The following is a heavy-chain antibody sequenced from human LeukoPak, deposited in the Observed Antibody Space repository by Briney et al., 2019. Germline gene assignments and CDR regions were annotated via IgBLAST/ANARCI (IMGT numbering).Heavy chain of an antibody. V-gene: IGHV3-48*02. CDR2: ISSSSSTI. J-gene: IGHJ4*02. CDR3: ARGSASNNWLVDY. CDR1: GFTFSSYG. D-gene: IGHD1-20*01. Sequence: GGSRRLSCAASGFTFSSYGMTWVRQAPGKGLEWLSYISSSSSTIYYADSVKGRFTISRDNAKNSLYLQMNSLRDEDTAVYSCARGSASNNWLVDYWGQGTLVTVSS.